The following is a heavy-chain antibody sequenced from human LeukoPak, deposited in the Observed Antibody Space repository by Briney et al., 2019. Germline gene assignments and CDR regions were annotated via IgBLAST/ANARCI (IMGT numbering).Heavy chain of an antibody. CDR2: IYYSGST. Sequence: PSEPLSLTCTVSGGSISSGGYYWRWIRQHPGKGLEWFGYIYYSGSTYYNPSLKSRVTISVDTSKNQFSLKLSSVTAADTAVYYCARDYYDSSGRYFDYWGQGTLVTVSS. D-gene: IGHD3-22*01. CDR3: ARDYYDSSGRYFDY. CDR1: GGSISSGGYY. V-gene: IGHV4-31*03. J-gene: IGHJ4*02.